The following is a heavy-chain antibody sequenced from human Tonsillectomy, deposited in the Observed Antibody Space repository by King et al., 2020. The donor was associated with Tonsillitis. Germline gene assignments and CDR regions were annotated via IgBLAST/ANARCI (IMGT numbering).Heavy chain of an antibody. CDR2: IKSKTDGGTT. D-gene: IGHD6-19*01. CDR3: TTLKRPVAARESDY. CDR1: GFTFTNAW. V-gene: IGHV3-15*01. Sequence: VQLVESGGGLVKPGGSLRLSCAASGFTFTNAWMSWVRQAPWKGLEWVGRIKSKTDGGTTDYAAPVKGRFTISRDDSKNTRYLQMNSLNTEDTAVYYCTTLKRPVAARESDYWGQGTLVTVSS. J-gene: IGHJ4*02.